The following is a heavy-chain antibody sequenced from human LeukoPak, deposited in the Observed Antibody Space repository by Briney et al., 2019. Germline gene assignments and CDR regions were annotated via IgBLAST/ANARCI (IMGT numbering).Heavy chain of an antibody. CDR3: ARGRGSSSRLFDY. CDR2: INHSGST. CDR1: GVSFSGYY. Sequence: SETLSLTCAVYGVSFSGYYWSWIRQPPGKGLEWIGEINHSGSTNYNPSLKSRVTISVDTSKNQFSLKLSSVTAADTAVYYCARGRGSSSRLFDYWGQGTLVTVSS. J-gene: IGHJ4*02. V-gene: IGHV4-34*01. D-gene: IGHD6-13*01.